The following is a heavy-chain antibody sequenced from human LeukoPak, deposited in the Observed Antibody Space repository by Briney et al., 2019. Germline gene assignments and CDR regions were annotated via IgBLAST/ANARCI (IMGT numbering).Heavy chain of an antibody. CDR3: AREYRGNSGSYYEDAFDI. D-gene: IGHD1-26*01. CDR2: INPNSGGT. Sequence: ASVKVSCKASGYTFTGYYIHWVRQAPGQGLEWMRWINPNSGGTNYAQKFQGRVTMTRDTSISTAYMELSRLRSDDTAVYYCAREYRGNSGSYYEDAFDIWGQGTMVTVSS. CDR1: GYTFTGYY. J-gene: IGHJ3*02. V-gene: IGHV1-2*02.